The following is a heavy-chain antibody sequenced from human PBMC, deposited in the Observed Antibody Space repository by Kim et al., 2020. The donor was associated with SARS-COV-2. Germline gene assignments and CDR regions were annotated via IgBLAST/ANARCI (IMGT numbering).Heavy chain of an antibody. J-gene: IGHJ4*01. CDR2: IYSGGST. CDR3: ARDGVYSGYDDYYFDY. V-gene: IGHV3-66*01. CDR1: GFTVSSYY. Sequence: GGSLRLSCAASGFTVSSYYMSWVRQAPGKGLEWVSVIYSGGSTYYAEAVKGSLIISRDNSKNTLYLQMNSMRAADTAVYYCARDGVYSGYDDYYFDYGG. D-gene: IGHD5-12*01.